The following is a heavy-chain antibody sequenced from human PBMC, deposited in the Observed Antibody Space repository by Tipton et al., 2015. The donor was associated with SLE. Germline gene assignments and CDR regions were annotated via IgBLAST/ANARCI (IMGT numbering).Heavy chain of an antibody. CDR2: ISGTGEST. D-gene: IGHD7-27*01. CDR1: GFTFSNYA. J-gene: IGHJ4*02. Sequence: SLRLSCAASGFTFSNYAMSWVRQAPGQGLEWVSAISGTGESTFYAGSAKARFTISRDNSKNTLYLQMNSLRAEDTAVYYCVKGEVDGDRPPLFDYWGQGTLVTVSS. CDR3: VKGEVDGDRPPLFDY. V-gene: IGHV3-23*01.